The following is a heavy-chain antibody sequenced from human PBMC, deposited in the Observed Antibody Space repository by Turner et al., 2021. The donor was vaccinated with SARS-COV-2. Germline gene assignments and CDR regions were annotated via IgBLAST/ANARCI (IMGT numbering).Heavy chain of an antibody. Sequence: QVQLQESGPGLVKPSQTLSLTCSVSGRSISSDDYYWSWIRQPPGKGLEWIGYIYYSGSTYYNPSLKSRVTISVDTSKNQFSLRLSSVTAADTAVYYCARVLGYCSGVNCYPDYWGQGTLVTVSS. CDR1: GRSISSDDYY. CDR3: ARVLGYCSGVNCYPDY. V-gene: IGHV4-30-4*01. J-gene: IGHJ4*02. D-gene: IGHD2-15*01. CDR2: IYYSGST.